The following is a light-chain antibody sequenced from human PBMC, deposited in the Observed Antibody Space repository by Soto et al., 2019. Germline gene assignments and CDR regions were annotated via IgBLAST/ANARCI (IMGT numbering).Light chain of an antibody. CDR1: SSNIGAGYD. V-gene: IGLV1-40*01. Sequence: QSVLTQPPSVSGAPGQRVTISCTGSSSNIGAGYDVHWYQQLPGTAPKLLIYGNSNRPSGVPDRFSGSKSGTSASLAITGLQAEDEAVYYCQSYDSRLRGSWVFGEGTKVTVL. J-gene: IGLJ3*02. CDR2: GNS. CDR3: QSYDSRLRGSWV.